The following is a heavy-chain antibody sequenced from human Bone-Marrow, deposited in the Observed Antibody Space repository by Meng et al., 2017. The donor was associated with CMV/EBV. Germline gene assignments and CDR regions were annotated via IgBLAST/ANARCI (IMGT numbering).Heavy chain of an antibody. CDR3: ARGVRNYGMDV. CDR2: INHSGST. J-gene: IGHJ6*02. CDR1: GGSFSGYY. Sequence: SETLSLTCAVYGGSFSGYYWSWIRQPPGKGLEWIGEINHSGSTNYNPSLKSRVTISVDTSKNQFSLKLSPVTAADTAVYYCARGVRNYGMDVWGQGTTVTVSS. V-gene: IGHV4-34*01.